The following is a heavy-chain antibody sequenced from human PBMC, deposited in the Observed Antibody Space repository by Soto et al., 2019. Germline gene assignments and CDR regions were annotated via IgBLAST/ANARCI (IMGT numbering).Heavy chain of an antibody. V-gene: IGHV3-66*01. J-gene: IGHJ5*02. CDR3: ARERTSWFGEFLGYNWFDP. Sequence: GGSLRLSCAASGFTVSSNYMSWVRQAPGKGLEWVSVIYSGGSTYYADSVKGRFTISRDNSKNTLYLQMNSLRAEDTAVYYCARERTSWFGEFLGYNWFDPWGQGTLVTVSS. D-gene: IGHD3-10*01. CDR1: GFTVSSNY. CDR2: IYSGGST.